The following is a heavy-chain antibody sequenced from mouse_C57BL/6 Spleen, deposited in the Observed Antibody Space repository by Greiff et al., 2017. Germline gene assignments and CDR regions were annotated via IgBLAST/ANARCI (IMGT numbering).Heavy chain of an antibody. D-gene: IGHD1-1*01. V-gene: IGHV1-52*01. Sequence: QVQLQQPGAELVRPGSSVKLSCKASGYTFTSYWMHWVKQRPIQGLEWIGNIDPSDSETHYNQKFKDKATLTVDKSSSTAYMQLSSLTSEDSAVYYCSRGTTVVANWAMDYWGQGTSVTVSS. CDR2: IDPSDSET. CDR3: SRGTTVVANWAMDY. CDR1: GYTFTSYW. J-gene: IGHJ4*01.